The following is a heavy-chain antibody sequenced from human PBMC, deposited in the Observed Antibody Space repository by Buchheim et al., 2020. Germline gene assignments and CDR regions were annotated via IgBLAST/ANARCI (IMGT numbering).Heavy chain of an antibody. CDR3: ARVGYDFWSGYQESYYYYGMDV. Sequence: QVQLQQWGAGLLKPSETLSLTCAVYGGSFSGYYWSWIRQPPGKGLEWIGEINHSGSTNYNPSLKSRVTISVDTSKNQFSLKLSSVTAADTAVYYCARVGYDFWSGYQESYYYYGMDVWGQGTT. CDR2: INHSGST. D-gene: IGHD3-3*01. V-gene: IGHV4-34*01. CDR1: GGSFSGYY. J-gene: IGHJ6*02.